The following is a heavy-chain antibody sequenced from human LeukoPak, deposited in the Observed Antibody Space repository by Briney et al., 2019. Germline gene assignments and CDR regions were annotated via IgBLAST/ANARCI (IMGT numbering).Heavy chain of an antibody. J-gene: IGHJ4*02. Sequence: GGSLRLSCAASGFTFSSYAMHWVRQAPGKGLEWVAVISYDGSNKYYADSVKGRFTISRDNSKNTLYLQMNSLRAEDTAVYYCARPQHIVVVTAISYWGQGTLVTVSS. CDR2: ISYDGSNK. CDR3: ARPQHIVVVTAISY. D-gene: IGHD2-21*02. CDR1: GFTFSSYA. V-gene: IGHV3-30-3*01.